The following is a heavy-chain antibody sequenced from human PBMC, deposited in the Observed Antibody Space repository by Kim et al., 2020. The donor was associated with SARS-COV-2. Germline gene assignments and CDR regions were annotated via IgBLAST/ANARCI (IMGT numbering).Heavy chain of an antibody. J-gene: IGHJ4*02. CDR2: IYDRGST. V-gene: IGHV4-59*13. Sequence: SETLYLTCTVSGGSISSYYWSWIRQPPGKGLEWIGYIYDRGSTNYNPSLKSRVTISVDTSKNQFSLKLSSVTAADTAVYYCARAPDVYAQFDYWGQGTLVTVSS. CDR3: ARAPDVYAQFDY. CDR1: GGSISSYY. D-gene: IGHD2-8*01.